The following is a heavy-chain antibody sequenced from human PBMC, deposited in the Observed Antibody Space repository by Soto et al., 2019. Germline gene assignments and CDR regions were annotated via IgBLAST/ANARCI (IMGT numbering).Heavy chain of an antibody. V-gene: IGHV4-34*09. Sequence: SETLSLTCAVYGGSFSGYCWSWIRQPPGKGLEWIGYINHTGSSYYNPSLKSRITMSLDTSKNQFSLELSSVTVADTAVYYCARGSQLERDAFDIWGQGTMVTVSS. J-gene: IGHJ3*02. CDR2: INHTGSS. CDR3: ARGSQLERDAFDI. D-gene: IGHD1-1*01. CDR1: GGSFSGYC.